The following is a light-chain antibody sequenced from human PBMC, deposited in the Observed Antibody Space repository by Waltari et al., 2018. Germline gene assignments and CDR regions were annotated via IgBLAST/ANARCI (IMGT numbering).Light chain of an antibody. V-gene: IGLV3-10*01. J-gene: IGLJ3*02. CDR2: DDS. CDR3: YSSDSSGTQRV. CDR1: ALPKKH. Sequence: SYELTQPPSVSVSPGQTARIICSGAALPKKHAYWYQQKSGQAPVLVIYDDSKRPSGIPERFSASTSGTMATLTISGAQVEDEADYYCYSSDSSGTQRVFGGGTMLTVL.